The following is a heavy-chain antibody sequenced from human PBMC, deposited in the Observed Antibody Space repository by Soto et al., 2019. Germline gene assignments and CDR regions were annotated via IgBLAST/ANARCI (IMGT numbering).Heavy chain of an antibody. D-gene: IGHD1-26*01. CDR3: ARERRGGSYADAFDI. CDR1: GYTFTGYY. Sequence: ASVKVSCKASGYTFTGYYMHWVRQAPGQGLEWMGWINPNSGGTNYAQKFQGRITMTRDTSISTAYMELSRLRSDDTAVYYCARERRGGSYADAFDIWGQGTMVTVSS. CDR2: INPNSGGT. V-gene: IGHV1-2*02. J-gene: IGHJ3*02.